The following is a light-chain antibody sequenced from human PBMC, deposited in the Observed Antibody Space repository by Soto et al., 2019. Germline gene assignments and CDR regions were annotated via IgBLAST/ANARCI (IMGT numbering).Light chain of an antibody. CDR2: RNH. Sequence: QSVLTQSPSASGTPGQRVTISCSGSRSNIGTYPVNWYQQLPGTAPTLLIYRNHQRPSGVPDRFSGSKSGTSASLAISGPQSEDEADYYCAAWDDSLRAVVFGGGTKPTVL. V-gene: IGLV1-44*01. J-gene: IGLJ2*01. CDR1: RSNIGTYP. CDR3: AAWDDSLRAVV.